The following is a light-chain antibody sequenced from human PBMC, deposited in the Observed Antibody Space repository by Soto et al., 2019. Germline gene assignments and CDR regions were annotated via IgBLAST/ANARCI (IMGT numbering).Light chain of an antibody. CDR3: QQYSTYPWT. J-gene: IGKJ1*01. CDR2: DAS. CDR1: QSISSW. Sequence: DSPMTLSPSSLSASGGDIVTGTCRASQSISSWLAWYQQKPGKAPKVLIFDASSLESGVPSRFSGSGSATEFTLTISSLQPDDFATYYCQQYSTYPWTLGQGTNVDIK. V-gene: IGKV1-5*01.